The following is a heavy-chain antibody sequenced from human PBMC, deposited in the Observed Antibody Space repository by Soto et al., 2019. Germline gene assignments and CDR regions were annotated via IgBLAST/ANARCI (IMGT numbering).Heavy chain of an antibody. V-gene: IGHV4-4*02. CDR2: IYHSGST. J-gene: IGHJ6*02. CDR1: GGSISSSNW. CDR3: ASVRGGYYYAMDV. D-gene: IGHD3-10*02. Sequence: QVQLQESGPGLVKPSGTLSLTCAVSGGSISSSNWWSWVRQPPGKGLEWIGEIYHSGSTNYNPSPKRGVTISVDKSKNQFSLKLSSVTAADTAVYYCASVRGGYYYAMDVWGQGTTVTVSS.